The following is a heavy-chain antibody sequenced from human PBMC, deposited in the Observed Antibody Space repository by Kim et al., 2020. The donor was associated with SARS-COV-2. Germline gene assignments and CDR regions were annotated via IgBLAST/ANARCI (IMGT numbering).Heavy chain of an antibody. CDR2: MNTNSGIT. CDR1: GYTFTKSY. CDR3: LTTSVTSAN. V-gene: IGHV1-8*01. D-gene: IGHD1-1*01. J-gene: IGHJ4*02. Sequence: ASVKVSCKASGYTFTKSYINWVRQATGQGLEWMGWMNTNSGITGYAQKFQDRVTMTRNTSISTAYMELSSLIYEDTAVYYCLTTSVTSANWGQGTLVTVS.